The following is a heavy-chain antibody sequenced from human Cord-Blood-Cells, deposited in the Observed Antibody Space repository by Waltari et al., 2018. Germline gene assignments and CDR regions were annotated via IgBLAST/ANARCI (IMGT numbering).Heavy chain of an antibody. CDR2: IYYSGST. J-gene: IGHJ4*02. D-gene: IGHD6-13*01. CDR3: ASGYSSSWYFDY. Sequence: QLQLPESGPGLVKPSETLSLTCTVSGGSLSSSSYYWGWIRQPPGKGLAWIGSIYYSGSTYYNPSLKSRVTISVDTSKNQFSLKLSSVTAADTAVYYCASGYSSSWYFDYWGQGTLVTVSS. V-gene: IGHV4-39*01. CDR1: GGSLSSSSYY.